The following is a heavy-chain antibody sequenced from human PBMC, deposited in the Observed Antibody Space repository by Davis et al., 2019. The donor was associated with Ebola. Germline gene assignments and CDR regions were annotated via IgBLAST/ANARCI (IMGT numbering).Heavy chain of an antibody. D-gene: IGHD5-12*01. V-gene: IGHV1-46*01. CDR2: INPSGGST. Sequence: ASVKVSCKASGYTFTSFYMHWVRQAPGQGLEWMGIINPSGGSTSYAQKFQGRLTMTRDTSTSTVYMELSSLRSEDTAVYYCATFDSGYDRGYMDVWGKGTTVTVSS. CDR1: GYTFTSFY. J-gene: IGHJ6*03. CDR3: ATFDSGYDRGYMDV.